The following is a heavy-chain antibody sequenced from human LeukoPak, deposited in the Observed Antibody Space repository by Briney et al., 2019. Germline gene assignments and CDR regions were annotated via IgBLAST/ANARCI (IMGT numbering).Heavy chain of an antibody. Sequence: SETLSLTCAVYGGSFSGYYWSWIRQPPGKGLEWIGEINHSGSTNYNPSLKSRVTISVDTSKNQFSLKLSSVTAADTAVYYCARPLLPNTMTTGWFDPWGQGTLVTVSS. CDR3: ARPLLPNTMTTGWFDP. V-gene: IGHV4-34*01. J-gene: IGHJ5*02. D-gene: IGHD3-3*01. CDR2: INHSGST. CDR1: GGSFSGYY.